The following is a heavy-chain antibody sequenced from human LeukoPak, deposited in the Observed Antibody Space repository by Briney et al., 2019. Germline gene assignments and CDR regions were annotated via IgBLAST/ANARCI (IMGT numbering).Heavy chain of an antibody. CDR2: IYYSGST. D-gene: IGHD3-16*01. J-gene: IGHJ4*02. V-gene: IGHV4-61*01. CDR1: GGSVSSGSYY. CDR3: ARAFAEGFDY. Sequence: PSETLSLTCTVSGGSVSSGSYYWSWIRQPPGKGLEWIGYIYYSGSTNYNPSLKSRVTISVDTSKNQFSLKLSSVTAADTAVYYRARAFAEGFDYWGQGTLVTVSS.